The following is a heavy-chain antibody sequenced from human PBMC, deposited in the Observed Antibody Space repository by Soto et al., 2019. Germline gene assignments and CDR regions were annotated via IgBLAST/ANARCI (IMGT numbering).Heavy chain of an antibody. CDR3: ARDREVTMRSFDF. V-gene: IGHV3-30-3*01. D-gene: IGHD3-22*01. CDR2: ISYGGSDT. CDR1: GFPFTTYA. Sequence: QVQLVESGGGVVQPGRSLRLSCAVSGFPFTTYAMHWVHQAPGKGLEWVAVISYGGSDTYFADSVKGRFTISSDKSKNTLYLQMNSLRTEDTAVYYCARDREVTMRSFDFWGQGTLVTVSS. J-gene: IGHJ4*02.